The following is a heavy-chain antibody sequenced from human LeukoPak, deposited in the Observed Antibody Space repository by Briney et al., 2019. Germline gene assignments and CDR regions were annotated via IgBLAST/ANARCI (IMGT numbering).Heavy chain of an antibody. V-gene: IGHV3-48*04. D-gene: IGHD5-18*01. J-gene: IGHJ4*02. CDR3: ARDDSYGYHVY. Sequence: GGSLRLSCAASGFTFSGYSMNWVRQAPGKGLEWVSYITSSGNSIHYADSVKGRFTISRDNAKNSLYLQMNSLRAEDTAVYYCARDDSYGYHVYWGQGTLVTVSS. CDR1: GFTFSGYS. CDR2: ITSSGNSI.